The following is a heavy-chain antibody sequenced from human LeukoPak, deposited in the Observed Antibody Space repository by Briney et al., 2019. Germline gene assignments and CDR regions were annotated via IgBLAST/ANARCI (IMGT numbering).Heavy chain of an antibody. CDR2: ISHSGRT. J-gene: IGHJ6*03. V-gene: IGHV4-59*01. CDR1: GGSITRYY. D-gene: IGHD3-9*01. CDR3: ARGRSYNEIFTGYGDYYYYMDV. Sequence: PSETLSLTCSVSGGSITRYYWTWIRQPPGKGLEWIGYISHSGRTNFNPSLKSRVTISTDTSKSSFSLRLSSVTAADTAVYYCARGRSYNEIFTGYGDYYYYMDVWGKGTTVTVSS.